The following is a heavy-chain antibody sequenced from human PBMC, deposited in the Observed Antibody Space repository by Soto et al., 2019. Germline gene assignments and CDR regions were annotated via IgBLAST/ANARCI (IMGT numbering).Heavy chain of an antibody. CDR1: GFTFDDYG. CDR2: INWNGGST. Sequence: GGSLRLSCADSGFTFDDYGMSWVRQAPGKGLEWVSGINWNGGSTGYADSVKGRFTISRDNAKNALYLQMNSLRAEDTALYHCARVPKGGSGSYYYDYWGQGTLLTVSS. D-gene: IGHD3-10*01. V-gene: IGHV3-20*01. J-gene: IGHJ4*02. CDR3: ARVPKGGSGSYYYDY.